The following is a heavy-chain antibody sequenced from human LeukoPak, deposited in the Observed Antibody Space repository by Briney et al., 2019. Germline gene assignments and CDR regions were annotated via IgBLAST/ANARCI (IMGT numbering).Heavy chain of an antibody. J-gene: IGHJ4*02. CDR3: ATTVVTRFDY. CDR2: ISYDGSNK. V-gene: IGHV3-30-3*01. Sequence: GRSLRLSCAASGFTFSSYAMHWVRQAPGKGLEWVAVISYDGSNKYYADSVKGRSTISRDNSKNTLYLQMNSLRAEDTAVYYCATTVVTRFDYWGQGTLVTVSS. CDR1: GFTFSSYA. D-gene: IGHD4-23*01.